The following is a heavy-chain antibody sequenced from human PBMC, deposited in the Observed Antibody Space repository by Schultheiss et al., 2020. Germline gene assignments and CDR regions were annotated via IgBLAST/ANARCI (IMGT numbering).Heavy chain of an antibody. Sequence: GSLRLSCTVSGGSVSSGSYYWSWIRQHPGKGLEWIGYIYYSGSTYHNPSLKSRVTTSVDASKSQFSLRLSSVTAADTAVYYCARGKDRSSWFNDYWGQGALVTVSS. CDR2: IYYSGST. CDR3: ARGKDRSSWFNDY. V-gene: IGHV4-61*01. CDR1: GGSVSSGSYY. D-gene: IGHD6-13*01. J-gene: IGHJ4*02.